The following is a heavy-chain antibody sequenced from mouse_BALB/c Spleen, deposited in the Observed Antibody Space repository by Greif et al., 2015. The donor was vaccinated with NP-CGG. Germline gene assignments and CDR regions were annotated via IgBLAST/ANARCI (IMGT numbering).Heavy chain of an antibody. D-gene: IGHD2-1*01. CDR2: INPSNGVT. CDR1: GYTFTSYY. CDR3: TRRNGNCGGRSFFDY. V-gene: IGHV1-53*01. Sequence: QVQLQQSGAELVKPGASVKFSCKPSGYTFTSYYMYWVKQRPGQGLEWIGEINPSNGVTNLNEKFTSKSTLTEYNSSTTACMQRSSLTSEVSEVYYCTRRNGNCGGRSFFDYWGQGATLTVSS. J-gene: IGHJ2*01.